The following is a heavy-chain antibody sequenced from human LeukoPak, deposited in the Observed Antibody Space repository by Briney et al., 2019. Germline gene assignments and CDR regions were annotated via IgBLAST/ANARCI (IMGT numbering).Heavy chain of an antibody. CDR2: VYHSGST. Sequence: PSETLSLTCTVSGYSISSGDYWGWIRQPPGKGLEWIGSVYHSGSTYYNPSLKSRVTISVDTSKNQFSLKLSSVTAADTAVYYCARWGYYGSGNYLYDGWGQGTLVTVSS. V-gene: IGHV4-38-2*02. CDR1: GYSISSGDY. CDR3: ARWGYYGSGNYLYDG. D-gene: IGHD3-10*01. J-gene: IGHJ4*02.